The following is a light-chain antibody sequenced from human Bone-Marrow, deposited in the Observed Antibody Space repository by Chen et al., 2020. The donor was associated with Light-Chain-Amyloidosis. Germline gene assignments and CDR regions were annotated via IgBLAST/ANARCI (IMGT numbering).Light chain of an antibody. J-gene: IGLJ2*01. CDR3: QSADSSGTYEVI. CDR1: DLPTKY. Sequence: SYELTQPPSVSVSPGQTARITCSGDDLPTKYAYWYQQKPGQAPVLVIHRDTERPSGISERFSGSSSGKTATLTISGVQAEDEADYHSQSADSSGTYEVIFGGGTKLTVL. V-gene: IGLV3-25*03. CDR2: RDT.